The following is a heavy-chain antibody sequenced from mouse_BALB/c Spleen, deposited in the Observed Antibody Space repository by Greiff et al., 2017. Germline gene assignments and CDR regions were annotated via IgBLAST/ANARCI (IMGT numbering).Heavy chain of an antibody. CDR2: ISNLAYSI. J-gene: IGHJ3*01. Sequence: EVKLVESGGGLVQPGGSRKLSCAASGFTFSDYGMAWVRQAPGKGPEWVAFISNLAYSIYYADTVTGRFTISRENAKNTLYLEMSSLRSEDTAMYYCARDLCGPFAYRGQGTLVTVSA. CDR3: ARDLCGPFAY. CDR1: GFTFSDYG. V-gene: IGHV5-15*02.